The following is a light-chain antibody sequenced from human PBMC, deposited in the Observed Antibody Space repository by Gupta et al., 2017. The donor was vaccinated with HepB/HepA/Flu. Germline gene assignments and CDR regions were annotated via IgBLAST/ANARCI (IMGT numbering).Light chain of an antibody. J-gene: IGLJ2*01. CDR1: SSDIGTYNL. Sequence: QFALTSPASVSGSPGPSITISCPGTSSDIGTYNLVSWYQQHPGKAPKLILYKVNERPSGVSNRFSGSKSGNTASLTISVLQAEDEADYCCCSFAGSNSVVFGGGTKLTVL. V-gene: IGLV2-23*02. CDR3: CSFAGSNSVV. CDR2: KVN.